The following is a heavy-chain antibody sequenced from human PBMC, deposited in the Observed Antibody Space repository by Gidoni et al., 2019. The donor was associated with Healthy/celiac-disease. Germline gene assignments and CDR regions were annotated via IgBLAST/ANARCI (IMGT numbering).Heavy chain of an antibody. CDR2: ISYDGSNK. Sequence: QVQLVESGGGVVQPGRSLRLSCAASGFTFSSYAMHWVRQAPGKGLEWVAVISYDGSNKYYADSVKGRFTISRDNSKNTLYLQMNSLRAEDTAVYYCARDRSGYYRAGSMDVWGQGTTVTVSS. J-gene: IGHJ6*02. CDR1: GFTFSSYA. CDR3: ARDRSGYYRAGSMDV. V-gene: IGHV3-30*04. D-gene: IGHD3-22*01.